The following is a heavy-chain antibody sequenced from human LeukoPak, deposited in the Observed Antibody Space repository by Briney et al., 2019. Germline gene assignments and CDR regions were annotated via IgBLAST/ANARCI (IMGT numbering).Heavy chain of an antibody. Sequence: SETLSLTCPVSGGSLSSTTYYWGWIRQPPGKGLEWIGSMYYSGSTYYNQSLKSRVTISVDTSKNQFSLKLTSVTAADTAVYYCARHYYDTSGYYPWYFDYWGQGTLVTVSS. CDR1: GGSLSSTTYY. CDR2: MYYSGST. V-gene: IGHV4-39*01. J-gene: IGHJ4*02. CDR3: ARHYYDTSGYYPWYFDY. D-gene: IGHD3-22*01.